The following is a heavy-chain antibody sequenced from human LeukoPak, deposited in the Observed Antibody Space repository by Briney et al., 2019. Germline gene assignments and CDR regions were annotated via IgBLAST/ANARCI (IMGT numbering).Heavy chain of an antibody. J-gene: IGHJ4*02. CDR1: GFTFSSYA. V-gene: IGHV3-30*04. Sequence: GRSLRLSCAASGFTFSSYAMHWVRQAPGKGLEWVAVISYDGSNKYYADSVKGRFTISRDNSKNTLYLQMNSLRAEDTAVYYCARGGVDYWGQGTLVTVSS. CDR3: ARGGVDY. D-gene: IGHD3-16*01. CDR2: ISYDGSNK.